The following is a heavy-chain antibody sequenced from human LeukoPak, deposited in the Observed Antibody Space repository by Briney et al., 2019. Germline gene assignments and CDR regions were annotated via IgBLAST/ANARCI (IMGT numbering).Heavy chain of an antibody. V-gene: IGHV4-59*01. J-gene: IGHJ3*02. D-gene: IGHD2-15*01. Sequence: PSETLSLTCTVSGGSISGYYWSWIRQPPGKGLEWIGYINYSGRTNYNSSLRSRATTSVDTSKNQYSLKLSSVTAADTAVYYCAREGLGYCGGGTCSGAFDIWGQGTMVSVSS. CDR1: GGSISGYY. CDR3: AREGLGYCGGGTCSGAFDI. CDR2: INYSGRT.